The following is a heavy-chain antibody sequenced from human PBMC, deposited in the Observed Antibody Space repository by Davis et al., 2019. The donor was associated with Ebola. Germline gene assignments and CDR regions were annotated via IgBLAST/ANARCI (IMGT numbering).Heavy chain of an antibody. CDR2: ISGSGGST. V-gene: IGHV3-23*01. Sequence: PGGSLRLSCAASGFTFSSYAMSWVRQAPGKGLEWVSAISGSGGSTYYADSVKGRFTISRDNSKNTLYLQMNSLRAEDTAVYYCAKGTRRRLYWWCSYYFDYWGQGTLVTVSS. CDR3: AKGTRRRLYWWCSYYFDY. CDR1: GFTFSSYA. J-gene: IGHJ4*02. D-gene: IGHD2-8*02.